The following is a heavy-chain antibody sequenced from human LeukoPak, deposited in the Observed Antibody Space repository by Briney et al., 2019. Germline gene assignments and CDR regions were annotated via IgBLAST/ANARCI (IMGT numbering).Heavy chain of an antibody. CDR2: INDSGSI. Sequence: SDTLSLTCVVYGGSLTSYYWSWIRQPPGKGLEWIGEINDSGSITYNPALESRVTMSVDTSRNQLSLKLTSVTAADTAVYYCTRSPVRRFDPWGQGTLVIVSS. V-gene: IGHV4-34*01. CDR3: TRSPVRRFDP. J-gene: IGHJ5*02. D-gene: IGHD6-19*01. CDR1: GGSLTSYY.